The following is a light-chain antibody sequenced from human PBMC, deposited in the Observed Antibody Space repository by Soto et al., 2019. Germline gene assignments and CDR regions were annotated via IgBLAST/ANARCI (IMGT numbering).Light chain of an antibody. J-gene: IGKJ1*01. Sequence: DIQMTQSPSTLSASVGDRVTITCRASQSISSWLAWYQQKPGKAPKLLIYDASSLESGVPSRFSGSGSGTEFTLTISSLQPDDFATYYFQQYNSYWWTFGQGTKVEMK. CDR1: QSISSW. CDR2: DAS. CDR3: QQYNSYWWT. V-gene: IGKV1-5*01.